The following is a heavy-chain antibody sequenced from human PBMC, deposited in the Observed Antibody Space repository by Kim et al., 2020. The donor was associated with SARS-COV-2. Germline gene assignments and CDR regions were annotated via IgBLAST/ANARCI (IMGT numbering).Heavy chain of an antibody. D-gene: IGHD3-10*01. CDR2: IYSSGNT. J-gene: IGHJ5*02. V-gene: IGHV3-66*03. CDR3: AKDPGYGSGVDFDP. CDR1: GFIVSTYQ. Sequence: GGSLRLSCAASGFIVSTYQMSWVRQAPGKGLEWVSVIYSSGNTYYADSVRGRFIISRDDSKNSLYLHMNSLRTEDTAVYHCAKDPGYGSGVDFDPWGQGTLVTVSS.